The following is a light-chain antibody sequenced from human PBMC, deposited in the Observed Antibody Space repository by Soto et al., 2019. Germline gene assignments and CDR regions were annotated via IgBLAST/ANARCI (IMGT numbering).Light chain of an antibody. Sequence: QAVVTQEPSLTVSPGGTVTLTCGSSTGAVTSGHYPYWFQQKPGQAPRTLIYDTSNKHSWTPARFSGSLLGGKAALTLSGAQPEDEAEYYCLLCYSGALYWVFGGGTKLTVL. CDR2: DTS. J-gene: IGLJ3*02. CDR1: TGAVTSGHY. V-gene: IGLV7-46*01. CDR3: LLCYSGALYWV.